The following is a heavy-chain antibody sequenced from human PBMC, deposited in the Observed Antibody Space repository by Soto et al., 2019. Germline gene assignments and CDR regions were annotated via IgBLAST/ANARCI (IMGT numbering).Heavy chain of an antibody. CDR2: IYHSGST. Sequence: SETLSLTCAVSSGSISSSNWWSWVRQPPGKGLEWIGEIYHSGSTNYNPSLKSRVTISVDKSKNQFSLKLSSVTAADTAVYYCASFPAATPGRHYYYYMDVWGKGTTVTVSS. CDR1: SGSISSSNW. D-gene: IGHD2-15*01. CDR3: ASFPAATPGRHYYYYMDV. V-gene: IGHV4-4*02. J-gene: IGHJ6*03.